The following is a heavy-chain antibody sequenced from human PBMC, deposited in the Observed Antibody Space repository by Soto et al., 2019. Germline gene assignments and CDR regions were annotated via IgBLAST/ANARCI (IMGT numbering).Heavy chain of an antibody. J-gene: IGHJ5*02. D-gene: IGHD2-2*01. Sequence: SETLSLTCAVYGGSFSGNYWTWIRQPPGKGLEWIGEVNHSGSAKYNPSFKSRVTISVDTSKNQISLKLTSLTAADTALYYCVRRYCSRTSCLAGFDPWGRGTQVTVSS. CDR1: GGSFSGNY. CDR3: VRRYCSRTSCLAGFDP. V-gene: IGHV4-34*01. CDR2: VNHSGSA.